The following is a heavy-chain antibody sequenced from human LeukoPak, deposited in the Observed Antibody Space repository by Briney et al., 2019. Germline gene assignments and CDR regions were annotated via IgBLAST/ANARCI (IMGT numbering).Heavy chain of an antibody. CDR1: GGSISSGDYY. J-gene: IGHJ4*02. CDR3: VYSSGYYYYFDY. D-gene: IGHD3-22*01. CDR2: IYYSGST. Sequence: SETLSRTCTVSGGSISSGDYYWSWIRQPPGKGLEWIGYIYYSGSTYYNPSLKSRVTISVDTSKNQFSLKLSSVTAADTAVYYCVYSSGYYYYFDYWGQGTLVTVSS. V-gene: IGHV4-30-4*01.